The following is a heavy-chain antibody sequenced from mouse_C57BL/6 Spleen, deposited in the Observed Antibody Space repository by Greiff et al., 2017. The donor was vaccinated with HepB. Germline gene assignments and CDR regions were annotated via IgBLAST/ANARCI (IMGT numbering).Heavy chain of an antibody. Sequence: VQLVESGAELARPGASVKLSCKASGYTFTSYGISWVKQRTGQGLEWIGEIYPRSGNTYYNEKFKGKATLTADKSSSTAYMELRSLTSEDAAVYFCARGGITTVVPSYWYFDVWGTGTTVTVSS. CDR2: IYPRSGNT. J-gene: IGHJ1*03. V-gene: IGHV1-81*01. CDR3: ARGGITTVVPSYWYFDV. CDR1: GYTFTSYG. D-gene: IGHD1-1*01.